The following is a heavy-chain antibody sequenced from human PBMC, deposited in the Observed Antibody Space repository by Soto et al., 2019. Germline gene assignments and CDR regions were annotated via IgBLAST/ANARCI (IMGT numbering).Heavy chain of an antibody. V-gene: IGHV4-4*07. CDR2: IYTSGST. D-gene: IGHD6-19*01. CDR1: GGSISSYY. J-gene: IGHJ4*02. CDR3: ARDLKWSSGWYTQTVYFDY. Sequence: SETLSLTCTVAGGSISSYYWIWIRQPAGKGLEWIGRIYTSGSTNYNPSLKSRVTMSVDTSKNQFSLKLSSVTAADTAVYYCARDLKWSSGWYTQTVYFDYWGQGTLVTVSS.